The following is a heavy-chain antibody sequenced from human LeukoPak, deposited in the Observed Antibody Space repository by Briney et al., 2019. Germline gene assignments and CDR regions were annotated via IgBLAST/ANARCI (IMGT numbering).Heavy chain of an antibody. CDR2: ISSSSSTI. Sequence: GGSLRLSCAASGFTFSSYSMNWVRQAPGKGLEWVSYISSSSSTIYYADSVKGRFTIPRDNAKNSLYLQMNSLRAEDTAVYYCARDGSFDYYGSGRNYYYMDVWGKGTTVTVSS. CDR1: GFTFSSYS. J-gene: IGHJ6*03. V-gene: IGHV3-48*01. D-gene: IGHD3-10*01. CDR3: ARDGSFDYYGSGRNYYYMDV.